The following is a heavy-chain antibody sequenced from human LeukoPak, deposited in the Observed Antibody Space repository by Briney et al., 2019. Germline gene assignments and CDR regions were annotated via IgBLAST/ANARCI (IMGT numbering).Heavy chain of an antibody. V-gene: IGHV3-21*01. J-gene: IGHJ4*02. D-gene: IGHD3-10*01. Sequence: GGSLRLSCAASGFTFSSYSMNWVRQAPGKGLEWVSSISSSSSYIYYADSVKGRFTISRDNAKNSLYLQMNSLRAEDTAVYYCAREGVSFGELLGPNFDYWGQGTLVTVSS. CDR3: AREGVSFGELLGPNFDY. CDR2: ISSSSSYI. CDR1: GFTFSSYS.